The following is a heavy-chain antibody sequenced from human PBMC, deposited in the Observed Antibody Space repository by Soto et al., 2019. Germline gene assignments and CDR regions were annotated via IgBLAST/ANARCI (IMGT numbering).Heavy chain of an antibody. CDR1: GYTFTSYG. Sequence: QVQLVQSGAEVKKPGASVKVSCKASGYTFTSYGISWVRQAPGQGLEWMGWISAYNGNTNYAQKLQGRVTMTTDTSTSTAYMELRSLRSDDTAVYYCARSPPPVVTPSMYGMDVWGQGTTVTVSS. D-gene: IGHD2-21*02. CDR3: ARSPPPVVTPSMYGMDV. V-gene: IGHV1-18*04. CDR2: ISAYNGNT. J-gene: IGHJ6*02.